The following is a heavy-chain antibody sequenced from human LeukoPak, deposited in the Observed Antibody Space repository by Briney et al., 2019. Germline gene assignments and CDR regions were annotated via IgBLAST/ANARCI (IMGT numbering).Heavy chain of an antibody. V-gene: IGHV3-23*01. CDR1: GFTFSSYA. CDR2: ISGSGGST. CDR3: TLSPRKAYYGSGSPFDY. D-gene: IGHD3-10*01. J-gene: IGHJ4*02. Sequence: PGRSLRLSCAASGFTFSSYAMSWVRQAPGKGLEWVSGISGSGGSTYYADSVKGRFTISRDNSKNTLYLQMNSLRAEDTAVYYCTLSPRKAYYGSGSPFDYWGQGTLVTVSS.